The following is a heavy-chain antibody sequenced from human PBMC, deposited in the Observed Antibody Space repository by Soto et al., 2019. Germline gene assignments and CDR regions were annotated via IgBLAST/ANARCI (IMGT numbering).Heavy chain of an antibody. CDR3: AKASGESYPGSRVFDS. D-gene: IGHD3-10*01. CDR2: IMNTGADT. V-gene: IGHV3-23*01. J-gene: IGHJ4*02. CDR1: GFTFSNHA. Sequence: GSLRLSGAAPGFTFSNHAMTWVRQAPGKGLEWVSVIMNTGADTLYADSVKGRFTISRDNSKNTLYLQMNSLTADDTAMYYCAKASGESYPGSRVFDSWGQGTRVTVSS.